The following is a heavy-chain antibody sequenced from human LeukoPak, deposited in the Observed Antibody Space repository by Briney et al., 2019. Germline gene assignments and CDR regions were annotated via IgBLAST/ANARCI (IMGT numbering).Heavy chain of an antibody. D-gene: IGHD3-9*01. CDR2: ISAYNGNT. J-gene: IGHJ4*02. Sequence: ASVTVSCKASGYTFTSYGISWVRQAPGQGLEWMGWISAYNGNTNYAQKLQGRVTMTTDTSTSTAYMELSSLRSDDTAVYYCARACILTGYCTFDYWGQGTLVTVSS. CDR3: ARACILTGYCTFDY. V-gene: IGHV1-18*04. CDR1: GYTFTSYG.